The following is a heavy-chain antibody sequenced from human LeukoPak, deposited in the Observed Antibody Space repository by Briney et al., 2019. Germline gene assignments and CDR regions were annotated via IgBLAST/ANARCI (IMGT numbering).Heavy chain of an antibody. D-gene: IGHD5-18*01. Sequence: ASVKVSCKASGYAFTSYYTHWVRQAPGQGLEWMGVINPSSGGTSYAQKFQGRVTMTRDTSTGTVYMALSSLRSEDTAVYYCARPGYSYGLDYWGQGTLVTVSS. CDR3: ARPGYSYGLDY. J-gene: IGHJ4*02. CDR2: INPSSGGT. CDR1: GYAFTSYY. V-gene: IGHV1-46*01.